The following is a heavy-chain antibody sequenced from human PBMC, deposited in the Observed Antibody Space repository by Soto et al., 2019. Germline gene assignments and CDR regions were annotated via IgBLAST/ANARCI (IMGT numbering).Heavy chain of an antibody. CDR2: ISSNGDST. CDR3: AKNPGYYYDSTGYHFDC. CDR1: GFTFSSYA. V-gene: IGHV3-64*04. Sequence: GGSLRLSCSASGFTFSSYAMHWVRQAPGKGLEYVSAISSNGDSTYYADSVKGRFTISRDNSKNTLYLQMNSLRAEDTAVYYCAKNPGYYYDSTGYHFDCWGQGTLVTVSS. D-gene: IGHD3-22*01. J-gene: IGHJ4*02.